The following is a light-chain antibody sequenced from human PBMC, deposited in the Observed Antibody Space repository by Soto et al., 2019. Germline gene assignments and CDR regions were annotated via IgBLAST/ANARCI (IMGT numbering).Light chain of an antibody. V-gene: IGLV2-14*03. Sequence: QSALTQPASVSGSPGQSITISCTGTSSDGGGYNYVSWYQHHPGKAPKLMIYDVSNRPSGVSNRFSGSKSGNTASLTISGLQAEDEAEYYCSSYTSSSTLVFGTGTKLTVL. CDR3: SSYTSSSTLV. CDR2: DVS. CDR1: SSDGGGYNY. J-gene: IGLJ1*01.